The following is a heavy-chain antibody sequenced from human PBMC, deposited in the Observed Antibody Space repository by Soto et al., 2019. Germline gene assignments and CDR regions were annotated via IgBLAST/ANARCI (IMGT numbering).Heavy chain of an antibody. V-gene: IGHV4-59*01. J-gene: IGHJ4*02. CDR1: GDSISRYY. D-gene: IGHD6-25*01. Sequence: PSETLSLTCTVSGDSISRYYWNWIRQPPGKGLEWIGYMYYSGNTNHNPSLKSRVTMSVDTSKKQFSLKVTSVTAADTAVYYCASGFSYLESWGQGTLVTVSS. CDR2: MYYSGNT. CDR3: ASGFSYLES.